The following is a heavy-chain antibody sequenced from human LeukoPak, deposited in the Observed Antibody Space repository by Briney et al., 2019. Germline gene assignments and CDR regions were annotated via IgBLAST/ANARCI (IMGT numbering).Heavy chain of an antibody. Sequence: ASVKVSCKTSGYTFTSYAISWVRQAPGQGLEWMGWINTNTGNPTYAQGFTGRYAFSLDTSVSTAYLQISGLQADDTAVYYCGRDPKLGIRGYTYGYIDYWGQGTLVTVSS. CDR3: GRDPKLGIRGYTYGYIDY. V-gene: IGHV7-4-1*02. D-gene: IGHD5-18*01. J-gene: IGHJ4*02. CDR2: INTNTGNP. CDR1: GYTFTSYA.